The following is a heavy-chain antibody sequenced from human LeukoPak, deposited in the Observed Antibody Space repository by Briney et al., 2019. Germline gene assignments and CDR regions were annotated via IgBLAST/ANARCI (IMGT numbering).Heavy chain of an antibody. J-gene: IGHJ4*02. V-gene: IGHV1-8*01. Sequence: ASVKVSCKASGYTFTSYDINWVRQATGQGLEWMGWMNPNSGNTGYAQKFQGRVTMTRNTSISTAYMELSSLRSDDTAVYYCARGLNIFGVVSYYFDYWGQGTLVTVSS. CDR1: GYTFTSYD. D-gene: IGHD3-3*02. CDR2: MNPNSGNT. CDR3: ARGLNIFGVVSYYFDY.